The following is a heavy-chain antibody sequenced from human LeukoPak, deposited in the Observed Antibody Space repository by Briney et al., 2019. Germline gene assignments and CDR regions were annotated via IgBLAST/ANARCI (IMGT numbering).Heavy chain of an antibody. CDR2: INPSGDST. CDR3: AKLATSDTGETY. V-gene: IGHV1-46*01. CDR1: GYTFTINH. J-gene: IGHJ4*02. D-gene: IGHD3-16*01. Sequence: ASVKVSCKASGYTFTINHIHWVRQAPGQGLEWMGVINPSGDSTTYAQNFQGRVTLTRDTSTSTVYMELRSLRSEDTAIYYCAKLATSDTGETYWGQGTLVTVSS.